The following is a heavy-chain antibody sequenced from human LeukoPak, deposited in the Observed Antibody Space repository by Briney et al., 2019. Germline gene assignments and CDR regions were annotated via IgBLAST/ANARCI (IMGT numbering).Heavy chain of an antibody. CDR2: IYYSGST. V-gene: IGHV4-39*01. CDR3: ARLWFGEFPYYYYYMDV. CDR1: GVSISSSNSY. Sequence: SETLSLTCTVSGVSISSSNSYWGWIRQPPGKGLEWIGSIYYSGSTYYNPSLKSRVTISVDTSKNQFSLRLSSVTAADTAVYYCARLWFGEFPYYYYYMDVWGKGTTVTVSS. D-gene: IGHD3-10*01. J-gene: IGHJ6*03.